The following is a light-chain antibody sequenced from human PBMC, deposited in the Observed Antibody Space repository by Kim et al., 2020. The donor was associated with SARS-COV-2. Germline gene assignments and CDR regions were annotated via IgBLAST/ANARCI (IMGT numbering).Light chain of an antibody. J-gene: IGKJ1*01. Sequence: ASVGDKVTITWRASQDINIYLAWFQQKPGKVPERLIYDASTLHSGVPSRFSGSGSGTEFTLTISSLQPEDFAVYYCLQHNIYPLSFGQGTKVDIK. V-gene: IGKV1-17*03. CDR1: QDINIY. CDR2: DAS. CDR3: LQHNIYPLS.